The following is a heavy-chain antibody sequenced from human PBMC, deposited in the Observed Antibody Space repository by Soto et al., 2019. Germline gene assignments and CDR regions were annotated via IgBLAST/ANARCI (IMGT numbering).Heavy chain of an antibody. V-gene: IGHV1-3*01. CDR1: GYTFASYA. CDR2: INAGNGNT. Sequence: GASVKVSCKASGYTFASYAMHWVRQAPGQRLEWMGWINAGNGNTKYSQKFQGRVTITRDTSASTAYMELSSLRSEDTAVYYCARADGLFGYWNYNWFDPWGQGTLVTVS. J-gene: IGHJ5*02. CDR3: ARADGLFGYWNYNWFDP. D-gene: IGHD3-22*01.